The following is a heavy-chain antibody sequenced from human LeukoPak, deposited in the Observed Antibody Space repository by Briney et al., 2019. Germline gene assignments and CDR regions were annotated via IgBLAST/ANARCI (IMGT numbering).Heavy chain of an antibody. D-gene: IGHD4-11*01. V-gene: IGHV1-2*04. CDR1: GYTFTGYY. Sequence: ASVKVSCKASGYTFTGYYMHWVRQAPGQGLEWMGWINPNSGGTNYAQKFQGWVTMTRDTSISTAYMELRSLRSDDTAVYYCARDSHDSSNYADAFDIWGQGTMVTVSS. CDR2: INPNSGGT. J-gene: IGHJ3*02. CDR3: ARDSHDSSNYADAFDI.